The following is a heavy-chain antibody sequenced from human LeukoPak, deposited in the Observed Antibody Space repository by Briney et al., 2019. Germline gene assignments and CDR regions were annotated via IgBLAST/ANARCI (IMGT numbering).Heavy chain of an antibody. D-gene: IGHD3-10*01. CDR2: IRAYNGNT. V-gene: IGHV1-18*01. J-gene: IGHJ4*02. CDR3: ARRGDVLLWFGEHHRSPPLDY. CDR1: GYTFTSYG. Sequence: GASVKVSCKASGYTFTSYGISWVRQAPGQGLEWMGWIRAYNGNTNYAQKLQGRVTMTTDTSTSTAYMELRSLRSDDTAVYYCARRGDVLLWFGEHHRSPPLDYWGRGTLVTVSS.